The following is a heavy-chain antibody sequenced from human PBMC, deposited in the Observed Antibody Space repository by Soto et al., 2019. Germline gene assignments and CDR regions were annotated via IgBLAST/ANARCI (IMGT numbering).Heavy chain of an antibody. J-gene: IGHJ4*02. D-gene: IGHD3-3*01. CDR2: ISYDGSNK. Sequence: GGSLRLSCAASGFTFSSYGMHWVRQAPGKGLEWVAVISYDGSNKYYADSVKGRFTISRDNSKNTLYLPMNSLRAEDTAVYYCAKDRLRISITIFGVHDYWGQGTLVTVSS. CDR1: GFTFSSYG. CDR3: AKDRLRISITIFGVHDY. V-gene: IGHV3-30*18.